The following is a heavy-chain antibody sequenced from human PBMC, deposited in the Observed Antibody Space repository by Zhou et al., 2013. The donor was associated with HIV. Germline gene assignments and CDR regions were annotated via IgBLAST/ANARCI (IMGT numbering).Heavy chain of an antibody. CDR3: ARSHKWLQLRYQGNFDY. CDR1: GYTFTSYG. CDR2: INPRNGDT. Sequence: QPQLVQSGVEVKKPGASVKVSCKASGYTFTSYGISWVRQAPGQGLEWMGWINPRNGDTTYAQDFKGRLTMTRDMSLITVYMELKRLTSEDTAIYFCARSHKWLQLRYQGNFDYWGQGTLVTVSS. D-gene: IGHD6-19*01. J-gene: IGHJ4*02. V-gene: IGHV1-18*01.